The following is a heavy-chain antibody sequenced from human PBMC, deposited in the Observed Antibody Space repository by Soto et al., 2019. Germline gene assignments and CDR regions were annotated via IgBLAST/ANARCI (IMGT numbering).Heavy chain of an antibody. CDR1: GFTFSSYW. V-gene: IGHV3-7*05. CDR2: IKQDGSEK. Sequence: GGSLRLSCAASGFTFSSYWMSWVRQAPGKGLEWVANIKQDGSEKYYVDSVKGRFTISRDNAKNSLYLQMNSLRAEDTAVYYCARVGMGATSLSYYYYGMDVWGQGTTVTVSS. D-gene: IGHD1-26*01. CDR3: ARVGMGATSLSYYYYGMDV. J-gene: IGHJ6*02.